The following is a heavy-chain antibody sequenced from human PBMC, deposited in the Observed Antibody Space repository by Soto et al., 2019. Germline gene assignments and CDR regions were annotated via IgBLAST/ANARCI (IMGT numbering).Heavy chain of an antibody. V-gene: IGHV4-59*01. CDR1: AGSINAYY. J-gene: IGHJ4*02. CDR3: ARVEWGSFDY. D-gene: IGHD7-27*01. Sequence: SETLSLTCTVSAGSINAYYWSWIRQPPGKGLEWIGYIYYSGSTNYNPSLKSRVTISVDTSKNQFSLKLSSVTAADTAVYYCARVEWGSFDYWGQGNLVTVSS. CDR2: IYYSGST.